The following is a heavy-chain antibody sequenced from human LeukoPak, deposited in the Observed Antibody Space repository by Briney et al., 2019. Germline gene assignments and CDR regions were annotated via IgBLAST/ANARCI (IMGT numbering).Heavy chain of an antibody. CDR3: ARDITYGSGSYYNEYYFDY. J-gene: IGHJ4*02. D-gene: IGHD3-10*01. Sequence: PSETLSLTCTVSGGSISSYYWSWIRQPAGKGLEGIGRIYTSGSTNYNPSLKSRVTMSVDTSKKQFSLKLSSVTAADTAVYYCARDITYGSGSYYNEYYFDYWGQGTLVTVSS. V-gene: IGHV4-4*07. CDR1: GGSISSYY. CDR2: IYTSGST.